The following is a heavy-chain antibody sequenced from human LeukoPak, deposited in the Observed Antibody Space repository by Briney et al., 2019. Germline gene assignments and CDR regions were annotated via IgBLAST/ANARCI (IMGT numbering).Heavy chain of an antibody. Sequence: PGGSLRLSCAASGFTFSSYAMNWVRQAPGKGLEWVSGICGNGGSTYYADSVKGRFTISRDNSKNTVYLEMSSLRAEDTALYYCAKGLQSGGTCYSGFDSWGQGTLVTVSS. D-gene: IGHD2-15*01. J-gene: IGHJ4*02. CDR1: GFTFSSYA. V-gene: IGHV3-23*01. CDR3: AKGLQSGGTCYSGFDS. CDR2: ICGNGGST.